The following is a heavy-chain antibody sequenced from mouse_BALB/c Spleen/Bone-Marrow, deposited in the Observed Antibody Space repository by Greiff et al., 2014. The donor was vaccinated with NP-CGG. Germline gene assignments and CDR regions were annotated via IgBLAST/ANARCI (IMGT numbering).Heavy chain of an antibody. J-gene: IGHJ3*01. D-gene: IGHD2-1*01. V-gene: IGHV14-3*02. CDR3: ARNYPFAY. Sequence: VQLQQSEAELVKPGASVKLSCTASGFNIKDSYLHWVKQRPEQGLDWIGRIDPAKGNTNYDPKFQGKATITADTSSNTAYLQLSSLTSEDTAVYFCARNYPFAYWGQGTLVTVSA. CDR2: IDPAKGNT. CDR1: GFNIKDSY.